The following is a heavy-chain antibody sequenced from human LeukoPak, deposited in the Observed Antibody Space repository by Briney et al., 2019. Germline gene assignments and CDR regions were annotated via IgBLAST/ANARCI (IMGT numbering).Heavy chain of an antibody. CDR1: GGSISSGGYS. Sequence: SQTLSLTCAVSGGSISSGGYSWSWLRQPPGKGLEWIGYIYHSGSTYYNPSLKSRVTISLDRSKNQFSLKLSSVTAADTAVYYCARVDGYNAFDYWGQGTLVTVSS. CDR2: IYHSGST. J-gene: IGHJ4*02. V-gene: IGHV4-30-2*01. CDR3: ARVDGYNAFDY. D-gene: IGHD6-25*01.